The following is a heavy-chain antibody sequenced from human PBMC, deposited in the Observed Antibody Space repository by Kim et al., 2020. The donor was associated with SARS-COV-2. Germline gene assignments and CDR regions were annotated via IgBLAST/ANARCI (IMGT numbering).Heavy chain of an antibody. J-gene: IGHJ4*02. D-gene: IGHD2-15*01. CDR3: AIVVGH. Sequence: SETLSLTCTVSGDSLSSDYWSWNRQPAGKGLEWIGRIYTSGRTNYNPSLQSRVTMSVDMYKNQFSLKLSSLTAADTAVYSCAIVVGHLGQGTLVTDSP. CDR2: IYTSGRT. V-gene: IGHV4-4*07. CDR1: GDSLSSDY.